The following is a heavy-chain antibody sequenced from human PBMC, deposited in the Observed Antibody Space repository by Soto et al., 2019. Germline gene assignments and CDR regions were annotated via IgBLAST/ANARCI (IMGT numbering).Heavy chain of an antibody. D-gene: IGHD2-21*01. J-gene: IGHJ5*02. CDR1: GGSISSGGDS. CDR2: IYHSGSA. V-gene: IGHV4-30-2*01. CDR3: ARAQIPHWFDP. Sequence: QLQLQESGSGLVRPSETLSLTCTVSGGSISSGGDSCSWIRPAPGKGLEWIGYIYHSGSASYNPSIKSRVTMSADRSKNQFSLRLNSVTAADTAVYYCARAQIPHWFDPWGQGILVTVSP.